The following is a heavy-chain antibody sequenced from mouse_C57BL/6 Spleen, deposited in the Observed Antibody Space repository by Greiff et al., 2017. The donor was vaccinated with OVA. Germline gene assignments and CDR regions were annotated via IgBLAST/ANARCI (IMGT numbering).Heavy chain of an antibody. V-gene: IGHV1-80*01. CDR1: GYAFSSYW. CDR3: ARGITTVAHYFDY. J-gene: IGHJ2*01. CDR2: IYPGDGDT. D-gene: IGHD1-1*01. Sequence: QVQLQQSGAELVKPGASVKISCKASGYAFSSYWMNWVKQRPGKGLGWIGQIYPGDGDTNYNGKFKGKATLTADKSSSTAYMQLSSLTSEDSAVYFCARGITTVAHYFDYWGQGTTLTVSS.